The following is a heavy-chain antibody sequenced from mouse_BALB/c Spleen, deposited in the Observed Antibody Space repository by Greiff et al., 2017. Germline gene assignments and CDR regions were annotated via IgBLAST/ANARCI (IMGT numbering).Heavy chain of an antibody. CDR1: GFNIKDTY. CDR2: IDPANGNT. V-gene: IGHV14-3*02. Sequence: LVESGAELVKPGASVKLSCTASGFNIKDTYMHWVKQRPEQGLEWIGRIDPANGNTKYDPKFQGKATITADTSSNTAYLQLSSLTSEDTAVYYCARGATGGYWGQGTTLTVSS. J-gene: IGHJ2*01. CDR3: ARGATGGY. D-gene: IGHD1-1*01.